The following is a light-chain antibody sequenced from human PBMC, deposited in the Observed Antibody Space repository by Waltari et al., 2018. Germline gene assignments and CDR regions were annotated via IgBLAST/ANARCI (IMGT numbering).Light chain of an antibody. CDR3: QHYVNLPVT. V-gene: IGKV3-20*01. CDR1: QSVSSA. Sequence: EIVLTQSPGTLSLSPGERATLSCMASQSVSSALACYQQKPGQAPRLLIYAASTRATGVPDRFSGSGSGTDFSLTISRLDPEDFAVYYCQHYVNLPVTFGQGTKVEI. CDR2: AAS. J-gene: IGKJ1*01.